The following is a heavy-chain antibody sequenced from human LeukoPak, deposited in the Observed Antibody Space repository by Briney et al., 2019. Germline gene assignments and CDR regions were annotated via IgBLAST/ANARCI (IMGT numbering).Heavy chain of an antibody. CDR2: ILYSGTT. CDR3: ARRVIVATLDY. J-gene: IGHJ4*02. D-gene: IGHD5-12*01. CDR1: GGSISSSNYY. V-gene: IGHV4-39*01. Sequence: SETLSLTCTVSGGSISSSNYYWAWIRQPPGKGLEWIGSILYSGTTFYNPSLKSRVTISVDRSRNQFSLKLTSVTAADTAVYYCARRVIVATLDYWGQGTLVTVPS.